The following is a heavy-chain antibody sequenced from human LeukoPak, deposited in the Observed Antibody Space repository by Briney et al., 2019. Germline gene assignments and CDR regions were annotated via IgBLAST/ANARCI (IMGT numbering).Heavy chain of an antibody. CDR1: GGSISGYY. Sequence: SETLSLTCAVYGGSISGYYWSWIRQPPGKGLEWIREINHSGSTNYNPSIKSRVTISVDTSKNQFSLKLSSVTAADTAVYYCARGRSGKYYYGSGSYYKSPKESKYNWFDPWGQGTLVTVSS. V-gene: IGHV4-34*01. D-gene: IGHD3-10*01. J-gene: IGHJ5*02. CDR2: INHSGST. CDR3: ARGRSGKYYYGSGSYYKSPKESKYNWFDP.